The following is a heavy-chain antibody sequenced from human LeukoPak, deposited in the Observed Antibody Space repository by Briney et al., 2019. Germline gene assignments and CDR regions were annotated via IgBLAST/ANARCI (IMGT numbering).Heavy chain of an antibody. J-gene: IGHJ4*02. CDR2: VYYSGAT. V-gene: IGHV4-59*01. D-gene: IGHD2-15*01. CDR1: DGSINTYY. Sequence: PSETLSLTCTVSDGSINTYYWSWIRHPPGKGPEWIGFVYYSGATSYNPSLKSRVTISIDTSKNQFSLKLTSVTAADTAVYYCARQYCTGGSCYPYFDHWGQGTLVTVSS. CDR3: ARQYCTGGSCYPYFDH.